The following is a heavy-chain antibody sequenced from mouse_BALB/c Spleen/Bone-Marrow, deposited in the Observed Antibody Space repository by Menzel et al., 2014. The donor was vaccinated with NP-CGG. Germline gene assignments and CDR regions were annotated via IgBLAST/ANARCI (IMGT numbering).Heavy chain of an antibody. V-gene: IGHV1-54*01. J-gene: IGHJ2*01. D-gene: IGHD2-3*01. Sequence: QVQLQQSGAELVRPGTSVKVSCKASGYAFTDYLMEWLKRRPGQGLEWIGVINPGSGSTNYNEKFKDKATLTADKSSSTAYMQLSSLTPDDSAVYFCARYDGYFDYWGQGTILTVSS. CDR3: ARYDGYFDY. CDR2: INPGSGST. CDR1: GYAFTDYL.